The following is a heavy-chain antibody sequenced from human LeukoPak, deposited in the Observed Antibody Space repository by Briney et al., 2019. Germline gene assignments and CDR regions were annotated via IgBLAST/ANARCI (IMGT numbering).Heavy chain of an antibody. CDR2: ITASGDST. J-gene: IGHJ4*02. CDR1: GPTVSSNY. D-gene: IGHD2-21*01. V-gene: IGHV3-23*01. Sequence: GGSLRLSCAASGPTVSSNYMTWVRQAPGKGLEWVSGITASGDSTNYADSVKGRFTVSRDNSENTLYLQLNNLRAEDTAVYYCASFPRGDLALVILDYWGQGTLVTVSS. CDR3: ASFPRGDLALVILDY.